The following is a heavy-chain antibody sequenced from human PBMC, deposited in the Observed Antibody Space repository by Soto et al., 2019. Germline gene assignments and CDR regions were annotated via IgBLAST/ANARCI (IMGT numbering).Heavy chain of an antibody. CDR3: ARDFDSSGYYVKYGMDV. V-gene: IGHV3-33*01. J-gene: IGHJ6*02. D-gene: IGHD3-22*01. CDR2: IWYDGSNK. CDR1: GFTFSSYG. Sequence: GGSLRLSCAASGFTFSSYGRHWVRQAPGKGLEWVAVIWYDGSNKYYADSVKGRFTISRDNSKNTLYLQMNSPRAEDTAVYYCARDFDSSGYYVKYGMDVWGQGTTVTVSS.